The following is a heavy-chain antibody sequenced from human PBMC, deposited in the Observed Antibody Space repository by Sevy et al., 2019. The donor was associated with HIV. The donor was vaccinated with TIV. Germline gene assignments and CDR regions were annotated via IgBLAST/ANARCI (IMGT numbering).Heavy chain of an antibody. CDR1: GFTFSDYY. J-gene: IGHJ4*02. CDR2: ISNSGGI. Sequence: GGSLRLSCAASGFTFSDYYMSWIRQAPGKGLEWLSYISNSGGIYYADSVKDRFTISSDNAKNYLYLQMNSLIAEDTAVYYCAKDILAPGLHFDYWGQGTLVTVSS. D-gene: IGHD3-3*02. CDR3: AKDILAPGLHFDY. V-gene: IGHV3-11*01.